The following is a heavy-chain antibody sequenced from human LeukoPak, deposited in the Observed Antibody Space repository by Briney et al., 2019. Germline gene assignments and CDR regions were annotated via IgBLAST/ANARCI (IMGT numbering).Heavy chain of an antibody. J-gene: IGHJ4*02. D-gene: IGHD1-7*01. CDR2: FDREDDEA. V-gene: IGHV1-24*01. CDR3: TTDVTGTAPYDF. CDR1: GYSLSELS. Sequence: ASVKVSCKVSGYSLSELSIHWVRQAPGKGLEWIGGFDREDDEAVYEQRFQGRVTMTEDPSTETAYMELSSLTSEDAGVYYCTTDVTGTAPYDFWGQGTLVTVSS.